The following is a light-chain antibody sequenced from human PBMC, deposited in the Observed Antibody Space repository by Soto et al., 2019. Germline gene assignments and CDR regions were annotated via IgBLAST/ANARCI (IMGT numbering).Light chain of an antibody. CDR2: LNSDGSH. CDR1: SGHSSYA. V-gene: IGLV4-69*01. Sequence: QLVLTQSPSASASLGASVKLTCTLSSGHSSYAIAWHQQQPGKGPRYLMKLNSDGSHSKGDGIPDRFSGSSSGAERYLTISSLQSEDEADYYCQTWGTGIYWVFGGGTKLTVL. J-gene: IGLJ3*02. CDR3: QTWGTGIYWV.